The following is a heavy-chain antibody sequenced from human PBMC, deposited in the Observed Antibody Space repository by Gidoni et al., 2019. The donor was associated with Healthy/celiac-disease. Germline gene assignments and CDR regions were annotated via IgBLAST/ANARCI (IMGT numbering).Heavy chain of an antibody. J-gene: IGHJ4*02. CDR1: GFTFSDYY. Sequence: QVQLVESGGGLVKPGGSLRLSCAASGFTFSDYYMSWIRQAPGKGLEWVSYISSSSSYTNYADSVKGRFTISRDNAKNSLYLQMNSLRAEDTAVYYCARVRGYCSSTSCFFADYWGQGTLVTVSS. V-gene: IGHV3-11*06. CDR3: ARVRGYCSSTSCFFADY. D-gene: IGHD2-2*01. CDR2: ISSSSSYT.